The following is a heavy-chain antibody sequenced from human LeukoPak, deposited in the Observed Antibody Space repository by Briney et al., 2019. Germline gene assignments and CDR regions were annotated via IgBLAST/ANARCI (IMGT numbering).Heavy chain of an antibody. Sequence: GKPLKTSCKWSGYSFTSYWICGVRQMRAKGLEWMGIIYPGDSDTIYTPSFPGQVTISADKSISTAYLQWSSLKASDTAMYYCARWVDDSGSYYFDYWGQGTLVTVSS. V-gene: IGHV5-51*01. CDR3: ARWVDDSGSYYFDY. CDR1: GYSFTSYW. J-gene: IGHJ4*02. D-gene: IGHD1-26*01. CDR2: IYPGDSDT.